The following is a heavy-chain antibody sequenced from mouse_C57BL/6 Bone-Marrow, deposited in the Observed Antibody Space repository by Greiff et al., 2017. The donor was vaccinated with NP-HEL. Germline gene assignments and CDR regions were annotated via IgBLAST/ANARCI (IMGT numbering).Heavy chain of an antibody. CDR2: ISYSGST. V-gene: IGHV3-1*01. CDR1: GYSITSGYD. D-gene: IGHD1-1*01. J-gene: IGHJ2*01. CDR3: AREGYGSSPYFDY. Sequence: VQLKESGPGMVKPSQSLSLTCTVTGYSITSGYDWHWIRHFPGNKLEWMGYISYSGSTNYNPSLKSRISITHDTSKNHFFLKLNSVTTEDTATYDCAREGYGSSPYFDYWGQGTTLTVSS.